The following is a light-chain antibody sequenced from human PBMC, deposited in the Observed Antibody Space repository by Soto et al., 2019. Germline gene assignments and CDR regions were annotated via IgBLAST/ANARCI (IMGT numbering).Light chain of an antibody. J-gene: IGLJ2*01. V-gene: IGLV2-14*01. Sequence: QSALTQPASVSGSPGQSITISCTGTSSDVGGYNYVSWYQQHPGKAPKLMIYEVSNRPSGVSNRFSASKSGNMASLTISGLQAEDEADYYCSSYTGSGTLVFGGGTKSPS. CDR2: EVS. CDR3: SSYTGSGTLV. CDR1: SSDVGGYNY.